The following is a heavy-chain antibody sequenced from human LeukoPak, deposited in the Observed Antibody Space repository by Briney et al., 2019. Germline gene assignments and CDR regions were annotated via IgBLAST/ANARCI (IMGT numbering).Heavy chain of an antibody. CDR3: AKEIAVAGTYNWFDP. Sequence: GGSLRLSCAASGFTFSSYAMSWVRQAPGKGLEWVSAISDSGGSTYYADSVKGRFTISRDNSKNTLYLQMNSLRAEDTAVYYCAKEIAVAGTYNWFDPWGQGTLVTVSS. D-gene: IGHD6-19*01. CDR1: GFTFSSYA. J-gene: IGHJ5*02. CDR2: ISDSGGST. V-gene: IGHV3-23*01.